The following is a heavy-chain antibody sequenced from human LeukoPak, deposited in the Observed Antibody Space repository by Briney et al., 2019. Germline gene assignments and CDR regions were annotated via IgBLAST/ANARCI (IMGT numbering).Heavy chain of an antibody. J-gene: IGHJ1*01. CDR3: ASPKYCSSTSCSIRDARYFQH. V-gene: IGHV4-38-2*01. CDR2: IYHSGST. CDR1: GYSIGSGYY. D-gene: IGHD2-2*01. Sequence: SGTLSLTCAVAGYSIGSGYYWGWIRQPPGKGLEWIGSIYHSGSTYYNPSLKSRVTISVDTSKNQFSLKLSSVTAADTALYYCASPKYCSSTSCSIRDARYFQHWGQGTLVTVSS.